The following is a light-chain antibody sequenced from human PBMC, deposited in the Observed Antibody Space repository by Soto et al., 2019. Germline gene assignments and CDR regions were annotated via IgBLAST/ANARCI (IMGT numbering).Light chain of an antibody. Sequence: DLQMTQSPSSLSAAVGDRVTITCQASQDISNYLNWYQQQPGKAPKLLIYDASNLETGVPSRFSGSGSGTDFTFPISSLQPEDIATYYCQQYDNLPYTFGQGTKLEIK. CDR2: DAS. J-gene: IGKJ2*01. V-gene: IGKV1-33*01. CDR1: QDISNY. CDR3: QQYDNLPYT.